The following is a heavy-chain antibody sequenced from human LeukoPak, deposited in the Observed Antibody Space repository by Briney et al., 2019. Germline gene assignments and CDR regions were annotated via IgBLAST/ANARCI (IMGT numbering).Heavy chain of an antibody. CDR1: GGTFSSYT. J-gene: IGHJ4*02. D-gene: IGHD4-17*01. CDR2: IIPILGIA. CDR3: ARATGLDGDYGYYFDY. V-gene: IGHV1-69*02. Sequence: GSSVNVSCKASGGTFSSYTISWVRQAPGPGLELMGRIIPILGIANYAQKFQGRVTITADKSTSTAYMELSSLRSEDTAVYYCARATGLDGDYGYYFDYWGQGTLVTVSS.